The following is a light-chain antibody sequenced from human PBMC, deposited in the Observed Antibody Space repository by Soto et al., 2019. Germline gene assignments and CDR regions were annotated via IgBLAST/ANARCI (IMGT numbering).Light chain of an antibody. Sequence: ETVMTQSPATLSVSPGDRATLSCRASQSVSSDLAWYQQKPGQAPRLLIYGASTRATGIPARFSGSGSGTEFTLTINSLQSEDFAVYCCQQYNNWPFTFGQGTKLEI. CDR1: QSVSSD. J-gene: IGKJ2*01. CDR3: QQYNNWPFT. V-gene: IGKV3-15*01. CDR2: GAS.